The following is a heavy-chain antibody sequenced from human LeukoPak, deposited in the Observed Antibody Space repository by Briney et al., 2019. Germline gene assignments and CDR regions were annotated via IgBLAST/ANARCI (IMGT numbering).Heavy chain of an antibody. CDR2: INGDGSST. CDR3: ARDHGHYDQFEY. CDR1: GFTFSRYG. D-gene: IGHD3-22*01. J-gene: IGHJ4*02. Sequence: GGSLRLSCEASGFTFSRYGMHWVRQAPGKGLVWVSRINGDGSSTTYADSVKGRFTVSRDNSKNMLYLQLNSVRAEDTAVYYCARDHGHYDQFEYWGGGTLVTVSS. V-gene: IGHV3-74*01.